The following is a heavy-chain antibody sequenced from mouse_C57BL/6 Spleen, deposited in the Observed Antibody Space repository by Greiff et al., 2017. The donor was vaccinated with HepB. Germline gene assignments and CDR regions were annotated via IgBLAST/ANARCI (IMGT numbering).Heavy chain of an antibody. CDR2: IDPENGDN. V-gene: IGHV14-4*01. J-gene: IGHJ2*01. CDR3: TPPRYDGSNPLYY. CDR1: GFNIKDDY. D-gene: IGHD1-1*01. Sequence: VQLKQSGAELVRPGASVKLSCTASGFNIKDDYMHWVKQRPEQGLEWIGWIDPENGDNEYASKFQGKATITADQSSNTAYLTLSSLTTEDTAVYYCTPPRYDGSNPLYYWGQGTTLTVSS.